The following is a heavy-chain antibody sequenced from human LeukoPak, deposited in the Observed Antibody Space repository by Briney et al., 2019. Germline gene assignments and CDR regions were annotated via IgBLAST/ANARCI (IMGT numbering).Heavy chain of an antibody. CDR2: ISSSGSTI. D-gene: IGHD3-22*01. J-gene: IGHJ3*02. Sequence: GGSLRLSCAASGFTFSDYYMSWIRQAPGKGLEWVSYISSSGSTIYYADSVKGRFTISRDNAKNTLYLQMNSLRVEDTAVYYCARGLFLSGYLDAFDIWGQGTVVTVSS. CDR1: GFTFSDYY. V-gene: IGHV3-11*01. CDR3: ARGLFLSGYLDAFDI.